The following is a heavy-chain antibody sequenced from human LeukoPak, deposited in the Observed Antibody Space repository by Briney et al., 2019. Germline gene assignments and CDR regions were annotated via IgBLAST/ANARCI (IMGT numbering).Heavy chain of an antibody. Sequence: PSETLSLTCAVYGGSFSGYYWSWIRQPPGKGLEWIGEINHSGSTNYNPSLKSRVTISVDTSKNQFSLRLSSVTAADTAVYYCSRPIYYYMDVWGKGTTVTVSS. V-gene: IGHV4-34*01. CDR3: SRPIYYYMDV. D-gene: IGHD3-3*01. J-gene: IGHJ6*03. CDR2: INHSGST. CDR1: GGSFSGYY.